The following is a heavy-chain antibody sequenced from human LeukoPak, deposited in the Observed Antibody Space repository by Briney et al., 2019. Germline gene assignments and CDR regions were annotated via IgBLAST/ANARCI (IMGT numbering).Heavy chain of an antibody. J-gene: IGHJ4*02. Sequence: SVKVSCKASGGTFSSYAISWVRQAPGQGLEWMGGIIPIFGTANYAQKFQGRVTITADKSTSTAYMELSRLRSDDTAVYYCARDGPSGGTNYGYWGQGTLVTVSS. D-gene: IGHD1-14*01. CDR1: GGTFSSYA. CDR3: ARDGPSGGTNYGY. CDR2: IIPIFGTA. V-gene: IGHV1-69*06.